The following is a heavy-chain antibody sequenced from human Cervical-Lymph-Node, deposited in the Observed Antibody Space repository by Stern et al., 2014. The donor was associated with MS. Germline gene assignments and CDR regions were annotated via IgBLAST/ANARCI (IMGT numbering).Heavy chain of an antibody. Sequence: QVQLVQSGAEVKKPGSSVKVSCKASGGTFSSYAISWVRQAPGQGLEWMGGIIPIFGTANYAQKFQGRVTITADESTSTAYMELSSLRSEDTAVYYCARAVPHTGYSSSWPVIHFDYWGQGTLVTVSS. CDR2: IIPIFGTA. V-gene: IGHV1-69*01. CDR3: ARAVPHTGYSSSWPVIHFDY. CDR1: GGTFSSYA. J-gene: IGHJ4*02. D-gene: IGHD6-13*01.